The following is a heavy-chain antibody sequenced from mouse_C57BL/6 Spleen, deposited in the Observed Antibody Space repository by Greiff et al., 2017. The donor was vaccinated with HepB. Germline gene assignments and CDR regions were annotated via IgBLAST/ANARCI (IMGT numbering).Heavy chain of an antibody. V-gene: IGHV1-53*01. D-gene: IGHD2-5*01. CDR3: ARRSIYYSNYLYYAMDY. CDR2: INPSNGGT. J-gene: IGHJ4*01. CDR1: GYTFTSYW. Sequence: QVQLQQPGTELVKPGASVKLSCKASGYTFTSYWMHWVKQRPGQGLEWIGNINPSNGGTNYNEKFKSKATLTVDKSSSTAYMQLSSLTSEDSAVYYCARRSIYYSNYLYYAMDYWGQGTSVTVSS.